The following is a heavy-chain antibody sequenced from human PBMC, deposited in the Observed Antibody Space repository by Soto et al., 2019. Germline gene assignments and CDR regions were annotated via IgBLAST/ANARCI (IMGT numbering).Heavy chain of an antibody. V-gene: IGHV4-39*01. CDR2: ISYNATT. D-gene: IGHD6-19*01. J-gene: IGHJ5*02. CDR3: ARHVTYSSPLYLPWFDP. CDR1: CGSISSNHYY. Sequence: PSATLSPTCSVSCGSISSNHYYWRWVRQPPGKGPVWIGSISYNATTYHNSSLKTRATIWVEKSKSQLSLKLTSVNAADTALYYCARHVTYSSPLYLPWFDPWGQRTRVTVSS.